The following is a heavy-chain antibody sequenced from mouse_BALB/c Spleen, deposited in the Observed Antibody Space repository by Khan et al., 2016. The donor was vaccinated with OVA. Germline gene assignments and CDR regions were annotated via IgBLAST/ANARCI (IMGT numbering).Heavy chain of an antibody. CDR1: GYSITSDYA. D-gene: IGHD4-1*01. J-gene: IGHJ4*01. CDR2: ISYSGST. Sequence: EVQLQESGPGLVKPSQSLSLTCTVTGYSITSDYAWNWIRQFPGNKLEWMGCISYSGSTNYSPSLKSRISITRDPSKNPSFLQFNSVTAEDTATYYGTSELRRYYAMDYWGQGTSVTVSS. V-gene: IGHV3-2*02. CDR3: TSELRRYYAMDY.